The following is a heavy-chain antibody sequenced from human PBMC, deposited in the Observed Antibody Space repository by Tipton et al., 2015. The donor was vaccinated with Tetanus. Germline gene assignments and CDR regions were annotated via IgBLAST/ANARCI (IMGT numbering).Heavy chain of an antibody. Sequence: TLSLTCTVSGASISSDDYYWSWIRQSPGKGLEWIGYIYHSGSAYYRPSLKSRVTISVDTSKNQFSLKLRSVTAADTAVYYCARDSNFYSYSYKGMDVWGQGTTVTVSS. J-gene: IGHJ6*02. D-gene: IGHD4-11*01. CDR3: ARDSNFYSYSYKGMDV. CDR2: IYHSGSA. V-gene: IGHV4-30-4*01. CDR1: GASISSDDYY.